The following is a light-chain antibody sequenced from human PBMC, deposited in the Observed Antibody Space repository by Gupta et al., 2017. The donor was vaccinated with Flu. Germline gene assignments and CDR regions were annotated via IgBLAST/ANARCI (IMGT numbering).Light chain of an antibody. CDR2: EVS. CDR3: SSYTSNSSTLHVV. CDR1: SSDVGGYKY. J-gene: IGLJ2*01. V-gene: IGLV2-14*01. Sequence: ISCNGTSSDVGGYKYVSWYQQHPGKAPKLMIYEVSNRPSGVSHRFSGSKSGNTASLTIYGLQAEDEGDYYCSSYTSNSSTLHVVFGGGTKVTVL.